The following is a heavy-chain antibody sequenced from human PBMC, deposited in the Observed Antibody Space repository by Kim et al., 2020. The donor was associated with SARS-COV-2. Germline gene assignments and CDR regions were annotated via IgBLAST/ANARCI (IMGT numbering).Heavy chain of an antibody. Sequence: GGSLRLSCAASGFTFSSYAMSWVRQAPGKGLEWVSAISPGSSSTYYADSVKGRFTISRDNSKNTLFLQMSSLRADDTAVYYCAKCGGGGCYGPFDYGGQGALVTVSS. D-gene: IGHD2-15*01. CDR3: AKCGGGGCYGPFDY. CDR2: ISPGSSST. V-gene: IGHV3-23*01. J-gene: IGHJ4*02. CDR1: GFTFSSYA.